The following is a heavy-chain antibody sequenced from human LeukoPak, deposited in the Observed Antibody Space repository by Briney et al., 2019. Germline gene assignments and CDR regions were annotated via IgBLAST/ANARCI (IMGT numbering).Heavy chain of an antibody. J-gene: IGHJ4*02. CDR3: ARARDIVVVPAATRLGY. Sequence: ASVKVSCKASGGTFSSYATSWVRQAPGQGLEWMGGIIPIFGTANYAQKFQGRVTITADESTGTAYMELSSLRSEDTAVYYCARARDIVVVPAATRLGYWGQGTLVTVSS. CDR1: GGTFSSYA. CDR2: IIPIFGTA. V-gene: IGHV1-69*13. D-gene: IGHD2-2*01.